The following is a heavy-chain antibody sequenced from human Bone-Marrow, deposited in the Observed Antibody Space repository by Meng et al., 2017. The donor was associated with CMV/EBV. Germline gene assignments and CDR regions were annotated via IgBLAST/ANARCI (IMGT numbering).Heavy chain of an antibody. CDR2: IIPIFGTA. Sequence: KISCAASGFTFSSYGMHWVRQAPGKGLEWVGGIIPIFGTANYAQKFQGRVIMTTDTSTSTAYMELRSLRSDDTAVYYCAREWRLDFDYWGQGTLVTVSS. D-gene: IGHD3-3*01. V-gene: IGHV1-69*05. J-gene: IGHJ4*02. CDR3: AREWRLDFDY. CDR1: GFTFSSYG.